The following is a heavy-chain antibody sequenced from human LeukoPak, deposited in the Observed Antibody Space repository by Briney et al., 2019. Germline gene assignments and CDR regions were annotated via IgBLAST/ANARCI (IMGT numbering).Heavy chain of an antibody. CDR1: GFTFTSYD. J-gene: IGHJ4*02. D-gene: IGHD3-10*02. Sequence: GGSLRLSCATSGFTFTSYDFNWVRQAPGKGLEWVSYISNGGGTIYYADSVRGRFTISRDNAKNSVFLQMNTLRAEDTAIYYCARDSYMFGSDYWGQGTLVTVSS. CDR3: ARDSYMFGSDY. CDR2: ISNGGGTI. V-gene: IGHV3-48*03.